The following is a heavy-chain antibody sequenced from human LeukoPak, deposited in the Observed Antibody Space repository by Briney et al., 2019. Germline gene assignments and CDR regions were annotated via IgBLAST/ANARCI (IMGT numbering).Heavy chain of an antibody. CDR1: GFTFSSYS. CDR2: ISSSSSTI. Sequence: PGGSLRLSCAASGFTFSSYSMNWVRQAPGKGLEWVSYISSSSSTIYYADSVKGRFTISRDNAKNSLYLQMNSLRAEDTAVYYCAREYCSSTSCFTYWYFDLWGRGTLVTVSS. V-gene: IGHV3-48*01. CDR3: AREYCSSTSCFTYWYFDL. J-gene: IGHJ2*01. D-gene: IGHD2-2*01.